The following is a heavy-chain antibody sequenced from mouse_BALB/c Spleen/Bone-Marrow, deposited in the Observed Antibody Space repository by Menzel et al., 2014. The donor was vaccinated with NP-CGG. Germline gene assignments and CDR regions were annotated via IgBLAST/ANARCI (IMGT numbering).Heavy chain of an antibody. J-gene: IGHJ3*01. Sequence: VQGVESGAELVRPGPSVKISCKASGYAFSTYWMNWVKQRPGQGLEWIGQIYPGNGNADYNGKFKDKATLTADKSSRTAYMHLSSLTSEDSAVYFCSRGGNYGTYWGQGTLVTVSA. D-gene: IGHD2-1*01. CDR1: GYAFSTYW. CDR2: IYPGNGNA. CDR3: SRGGNYGTY. V-gene: IGHV1-80*01.